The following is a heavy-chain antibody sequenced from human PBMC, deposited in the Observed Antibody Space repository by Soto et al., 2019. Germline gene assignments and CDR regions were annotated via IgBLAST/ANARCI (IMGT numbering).Heavy chain of an antibody. CDR3: ARQARITSPGQAAAFDI. CDR2: INDSGKT. J-gene: IGHJ3*02. Sequence: QLQLQESGPGLVKPSETLSLTCNVSAGSIRNSRFYWGWIRQPPGKGLEWIGNINDSGKTYYSPSLKRRVTISEGTSENEFSVKVDSVTAADTAIYFCARQARITSPGQAAAFDIWGQGTLVIVSS. D-gene: IGHD1-1*01. V-gene: IGHV4-39*01. CDR1: AGSIRNSRFY.